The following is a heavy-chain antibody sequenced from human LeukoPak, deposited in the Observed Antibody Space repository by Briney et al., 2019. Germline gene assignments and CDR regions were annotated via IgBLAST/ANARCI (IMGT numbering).Heavy chain of an antibody. J-gene: IGHJ4*02. CDR3: GKTDIYFNPIDY. V-gene: IGHV4-4*02. D-gene: IGHD3-9*01. CDR1: GVSISSSEW. CDR2: IHRAGRT. Sequence: SGTRSLTCAVSGVSISSSEWWICVRQPPGQGLEWIGEIHRAGRTRYNPSLKSRVTISMDYSKNQFSLKLTSVTAADTAIYYCGKTDIYFNPIDYWGPGSLVTVSS.